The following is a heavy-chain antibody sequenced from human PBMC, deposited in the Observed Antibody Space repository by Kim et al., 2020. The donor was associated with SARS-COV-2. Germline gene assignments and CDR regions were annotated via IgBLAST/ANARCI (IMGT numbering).Heavy chain of an antibody. CDR3: AKHFGSSGSEFHH. Sequence: GGSLRLSCAASGFTFSTYAMCWFRHPPGEWLEWDTGRRAGDGHNYYTDSVTGRFNITIDNSKNTLPLQMNSLRAEDTAIYYCAKHFGSSGSEFHHWGQGTLVHVSS. J-gene: IGHJ1*01. D-gene: IGHD3-22*01. V-gene: IGHV3-23*01. CDR1: GFTFSTYA. CDR2: RRAGDGHN.